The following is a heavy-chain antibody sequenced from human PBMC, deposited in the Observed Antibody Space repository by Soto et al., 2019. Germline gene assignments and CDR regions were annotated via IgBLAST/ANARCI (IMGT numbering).Heavy chain of an antibody. Sequence: SETLSLTCTVSGGSVSSGSYHWSWIRQPPGKGLEWIGYIYYSGSTNYNPSLKSRVTISVDTSKNQFSLKLSSVTAADTAVYYCARGSTVGDAFDIWGQGTMVTVSS. CDR1: GGSVSSGSYH. V-gene: IGHV4-61*01. J-gene: IGHJ3*02. D-gene: IGHD4-17*01. CDR3: ARGSTVGDAFDI. CDR2: IYYSGST.